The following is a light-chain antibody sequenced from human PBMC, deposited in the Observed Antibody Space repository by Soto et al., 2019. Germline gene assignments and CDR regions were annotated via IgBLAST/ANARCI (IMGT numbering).Light chain of an antibody. CDR1: QSISSY. CDR3: QQYNTFWT. Sequence: DIQITQSPSSLSASVGDRVTITCRASQSISSYLNWYQQKPGKAPKLLIYAASSLQSGVPSRFSGSGSGTDFTLTISSLQPDDVATYYCQQYNTFWTFGQGTKVDIK. CDR2: AAS. J-gene: IGKJ1*01. V-gene: IGKV1-39*01.